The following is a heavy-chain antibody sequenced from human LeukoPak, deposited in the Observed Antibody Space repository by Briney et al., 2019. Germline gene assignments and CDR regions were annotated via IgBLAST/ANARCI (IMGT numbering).Heavy chain of an antibody. D-gene: IGHD6-19*01. J-gene: IGHJ2*01. V-gene: IGHV3-33*02. CDR3: ARDMEQWLVQDWYIDL. CDR2: IWYDGRNK. Sequence: GRSLRFSCAASGFTFSRYGMQWVRQAPGKGLEWVAVIWYDGRNKYYADSAKGRFTISRDNSKNTLFLQMNILRAEDTAVYYCARDMEQWLVQDWYIDLWGRGTLVTVSS. CDR1: GFTFSRYG.